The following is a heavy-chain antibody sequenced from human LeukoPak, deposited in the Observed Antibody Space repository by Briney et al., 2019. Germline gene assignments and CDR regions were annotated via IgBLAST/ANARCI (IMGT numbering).Heavy chain of an antibody. Sequence: KASQTLSLTCAVSGGSISSGGYSWSWIRQPPGKGLEWIGYIYHSGSTYYNPSLKSRVTISVDRSKNQFSLKLSSVTAADTAVYYCARGDCSGGSCYSDYWGQGTLVTVSS. D-gene: IGHD2-15*01. CDR1: GGSISSGGYS. J-gene: IGHJ4*02. CDR3: ARGDCSGGSCYSDY. CDR2: IYHSGST. V-gene: IGHV4-30-2*01.